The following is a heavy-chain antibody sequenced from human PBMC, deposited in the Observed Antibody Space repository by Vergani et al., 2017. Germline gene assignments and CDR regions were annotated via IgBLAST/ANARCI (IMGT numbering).Heavy chain of an antibody. CDR2: IYYSGST. V-gene: IGHV4-39*07. J-gene: IGHJ4*02. CDR1: GGSISSSSYY. D-gene: IGHD3-9*01. Sequence: QLQLQESGPGLVKPSETLSLTCTVSGGSISSSSYYWGWIRQPPGKGLEWIGSIYYSGSTYYNPSLKSRVTISVDTSKNQFSLKLSSVTAADTAVYYCAKGAGALRYFDWLHFDYWGQGTLVTVSS. CDR3: AKGAGALRYFDWLHFDY.